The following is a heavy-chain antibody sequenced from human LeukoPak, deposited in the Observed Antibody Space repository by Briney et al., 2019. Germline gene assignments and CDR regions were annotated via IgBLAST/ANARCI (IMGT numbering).Heavy chain of an antibody. CDR1: GLNLDAYA. J-gene: IGHJ6*02. CDR2: ISGDGTIT. CDR3: SKDSPLFYHYYGIDV. Sequence: GGSLRLSCAASGLNLDAYAMHWVRQAPGKGLEWVSLISGDGTITYYADSVKGRFTISRDNSKNSLFLEMNSLRSKATALYYCSKDSPLFYHYYGIDVWGQGTTVTVSS. V-gene: IGHV3-43*02.